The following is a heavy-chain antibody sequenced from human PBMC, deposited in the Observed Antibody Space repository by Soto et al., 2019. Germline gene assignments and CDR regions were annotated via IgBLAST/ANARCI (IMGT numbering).Heavy chain of an antibody. CDR1: GFNFSSYS. CDR2: ICRSSSNI. D-gene: IGHD6-13*01. Sequence: EVQLVESGGGLVKPGGSLRLSCAASGFNFSSYSMNWVRQAPGKGLEWVSSICRSSSNIYYVDSVKGRFTISRDNAKNSLYLQMNSLRAEDTAVYYCARDLKVAAAGTGYYYYGMDVWGQGTTVTVSS. J-gene: IGHJ6*02. V-gene: IGHV3-21*01. CDR3: ARDLKVAAAGTGYYYYGMDV.